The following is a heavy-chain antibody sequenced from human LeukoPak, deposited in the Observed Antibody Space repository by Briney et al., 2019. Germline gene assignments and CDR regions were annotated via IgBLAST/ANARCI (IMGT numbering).Heavy chain of an antibody. D-gene: IGHD2-2*02. CDR2: INHSGST. Sequence: SETLSLTCAVYGGSFSGYYWSWIRQPPGKGLEWIGEINHSGSTNYNPSLKSRVTISVDTSKNQFSLKLRSVTAADPAVHYCARGLLNLKKNCGSSSHFDYGGEGTLLTLS. V-gene: IGHV4-34*01. J-gene: IGHJ4*02. CDR1: GGSFSGYY. CDR3: ARGLLNLKKNCGSSSHFDY.